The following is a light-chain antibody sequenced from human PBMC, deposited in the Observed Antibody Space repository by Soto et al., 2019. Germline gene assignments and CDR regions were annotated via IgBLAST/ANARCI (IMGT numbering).Light chain of an antibody. CDR2: KAS. CDR1: QTISSW. V-gene: IGKV1-5*03. J-gene: IGKJ1*01. Sequence: DIQMTQSPSTLSGSVGDRVTITCRASQTISSWLAWYQQKPGKAPKLLIYKASTLKSGVPSRFSGSGSGTELPLTISSLQPDDSATYYCQQYNSYRTFGQGTKVDIK. CDR3: QQYNSYRT.